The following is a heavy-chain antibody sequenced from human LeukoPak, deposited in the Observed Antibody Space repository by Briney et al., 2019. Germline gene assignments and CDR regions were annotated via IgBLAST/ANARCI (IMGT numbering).Heavy chain of an antibody. J-gene: IGHJ4*02. CDR1: GFTFSTST. Sequence: PGGSLRLSCAASGFTFSTSTMNWVRHAPGKGLGWVSSISSVSRTIYYADSVKGRFTISRDNAKHSLYLQMNSLRAEDTAVYYCARETYYSDTSTHFLFDDWGQGTLVTVSS. D-gene: IGHD3-22*01. CDR3: ARETYYSDTSTHFLFDD. CDR2: ISSVSRTI. V-gene: IGHV3-21*01.